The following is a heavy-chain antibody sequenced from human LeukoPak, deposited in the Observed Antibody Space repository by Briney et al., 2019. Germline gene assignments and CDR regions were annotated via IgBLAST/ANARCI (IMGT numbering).Heavy chain of an antibody. D-gene: IGHD5-18*01. CDR1: GFTFSDYN. V-gene: IGHV3-48*01. J-gene: IGHJ4*02. CDR2: ITSSSSTI. Sequence: HTGGSLRLSCAASGFTFSDYNMNWVRQAPGKGLEWVSYITSSSSTIYYADSVKGRFTISRDNAKNSLYLQMNSLRAEDTAVYYCARAWSGYTYGYYYWGQGTLVTVSS. CDR3: ARAWSGYTYGYYY.